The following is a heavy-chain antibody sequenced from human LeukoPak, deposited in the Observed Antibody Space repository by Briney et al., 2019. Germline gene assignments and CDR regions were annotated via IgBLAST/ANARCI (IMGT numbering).Heavy chain of an antibody. CDR3: AKSRYCSSDNCYAFDI. D-gene: IGHD2-2*01. CDR1: GFTFSSYA. V-gene: IGHV3-23*03. Sequence: GGSLGLSCAASGFTFSSYAMSWVRQAPGKGLEWVSIIYTGGRTYYADSVTGRFTISRNNRKNTLYLQMNSLRAEDTAVYYCAKSRYCSSDNCYAFDIWGQGTVVTVSS. CDR2: IYTGGRT. J-gene: IGHJ3*02.